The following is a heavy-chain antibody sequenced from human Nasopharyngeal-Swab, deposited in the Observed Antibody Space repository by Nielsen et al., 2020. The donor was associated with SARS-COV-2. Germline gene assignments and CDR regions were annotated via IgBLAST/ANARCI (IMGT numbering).Heavy chain of an antibody. CDR3: ARVSYYYGHAGYFDL. V-gene: IGHV6-1*01. CDR1: GDSVSSNSAA. D-gene: IGHD3-22*01. CDR2: TYYRSKWYN. J-gene: IGHJ2*01. Sequence: QTHSLTRAIDGDSVSSNSAAWNWIRQSQARGLEWLGRTYYRSKWYNDYAVSVKSRITINPDTSKNQFSLQLNSVTPEDTAVYYCARVSYYYGHAGYFDLWGRGTLVTVSS.